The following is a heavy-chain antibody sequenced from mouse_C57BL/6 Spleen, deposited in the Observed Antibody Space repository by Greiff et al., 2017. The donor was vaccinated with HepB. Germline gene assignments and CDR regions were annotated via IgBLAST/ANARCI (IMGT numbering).Heavy chain of an antibody. CDR2: IDPETGGT. J-gene: IGHJ3*01. Sequence: QVQLQQSGAELVRPGASLTLSCKASGYTFTDYEMHWVKQTPVHGLEWIGAIDPETGGTAYNQKFKGKAILTADKSSSTAYMELRSLTSEDSAVYYCTDGYYPAWFAYWGQGTLVTVSA. CDR1: GYTFTDYE. D-gene: IGHD2-3*01. CDR3: TDGYYPAWFAY. V-gene: IGHV1-15*01.